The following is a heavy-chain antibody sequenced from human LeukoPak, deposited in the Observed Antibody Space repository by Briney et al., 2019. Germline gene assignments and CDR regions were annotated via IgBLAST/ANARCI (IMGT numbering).Heavy chain of an antibody. D-gene: IGHD4-17*01. CDR1: GVSFNDYY. V-gene: IGHV4-34*01. CDR2: INHSGYT. Sequence: SETLSLTCAVSGVSFNDYYWSWVRQTPGKGLEWIGEINHSGYTNDSPSLKSRVTLSIDTSRKQFSLNLRSVTVADTGIYYCTRMTTGHDYWGQGTPVAVSS. CDR3: TRMTTGHDY. J-gene: IGHJ4*02.